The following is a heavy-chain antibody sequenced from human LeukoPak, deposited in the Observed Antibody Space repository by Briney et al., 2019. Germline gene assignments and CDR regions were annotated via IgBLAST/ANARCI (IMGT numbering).Heavy chain of an antibody. D-gene: IGHD1-20*01. CDR1: GYTFTGYY. CDR3: ARVRGITGTMTFDY. CDR2: INPNSGGT. V-gene: IGHV1-2*02. J-gene: IGHJ4*02. Sequence: GASVKVSCKASGYTFTGYYMHWVRQAPGQGLEWMGWINPNSGGTNYAQKFQGRVTMTRDTSISTAYMELSRLRSDDTAVYYCARVRGITGTMTFDYWGQGTLVTVSS.